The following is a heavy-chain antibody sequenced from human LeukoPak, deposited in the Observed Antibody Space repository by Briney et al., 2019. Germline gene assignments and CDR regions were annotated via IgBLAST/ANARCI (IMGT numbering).Heavy chain of an antibody. D-gene: IGHD5-12*01. CDR2: INSDGSTT. V-gene: IGHV3-74*01. J-gene: IGHJ4*02. CDR1: AFTFSSYW. Sequence: GGSLRLSCAASAFTFSSYWMHWVRQAPGKGLVWVSRINSDGSTTTYADSVKGRFTISRGNAKNTLYLQMNSLRAEDTAVYYCASGRGYSEFGGFDYWGQGTLVTVSS. CDR3: ASGRGYSEFGGFDY.